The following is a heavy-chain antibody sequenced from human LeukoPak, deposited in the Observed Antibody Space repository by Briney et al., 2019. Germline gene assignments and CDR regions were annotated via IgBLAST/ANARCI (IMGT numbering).Heavy chain of an antibody. J-gene: IGHJ5*02. CDR1: GYTFTSYG. V-gene: IGHV1-18*01. D-gene: IGHD3-10*01. CDR2: ISAYNGNT. Sequence: AASVKVSCKASGYTFTSYGISWVRQAPGQGLEWMGWISAYNGNTNYAQKLQGRVTMTTDTSTSTAYMELRSLRSDDTAVYYCAIQYYYGSGSYYNVLDPWGQGTLVTVSS. CDR3: AIQYYYGSGSYYNVLDP.